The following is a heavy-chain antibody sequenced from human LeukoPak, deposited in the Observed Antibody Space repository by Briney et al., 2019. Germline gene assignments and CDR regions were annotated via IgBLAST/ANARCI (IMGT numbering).Heavy chain of an antibody. CDR3: AKVYSGGNAGGRSGMDV. CDR2: IVGSGGST. J-gene: IGHJ6*02. Sequence: GGSLRLSCAASGFTFSNYAMSWVRQAPGKGLECVSYIVGSGGSTYYADSVKGWFTISRDNSKNTLHLQMSSLRADDTAVYYCAKVYSGGNAGGRSGMDVWGQGTTVTVSS. CDR1: GFTFSNYA. V-gene: IGHV3-23*01. D-gene: IGHD4-23*01.